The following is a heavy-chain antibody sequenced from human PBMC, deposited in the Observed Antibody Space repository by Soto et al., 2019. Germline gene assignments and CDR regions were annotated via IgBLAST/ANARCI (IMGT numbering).Heavy chain of an antibody. CDR2: ITGNGGNT. Sequence: GGSLGLSCSASGFPFSSSAMSWVRQAPGEGLEWVSGITGNGGNTYYADSVKGRFTISRDNSKDTLSLLMNSLTVEDTAAYYCAKVSNNGGVLIRYFDLWGRGTLVNVSS. CDR3: AKVSNNGGVLIRYFDL. V-gene: IGHV3-23*01. J-gene: IGHJ2*01. D-gene: IGHD2-8*01. CDR1: GFPFSSSA.